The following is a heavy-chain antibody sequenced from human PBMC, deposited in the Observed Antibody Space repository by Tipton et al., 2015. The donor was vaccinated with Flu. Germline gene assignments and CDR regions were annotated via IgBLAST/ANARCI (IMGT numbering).Heavy chain of an antibody. V-gene: IGHV4-59*01. Sequence: TLSLTCTVSNDYLSDYYWNWIRQSPGKGLEWLGSIPYTGKTLHDPSLKSRVTMAVDTSKNQFFLNLTSVTAADTAVYFCARDNWGGVFDYWGQGTMVTVSS. CDR1: NDYLSDYY. CDR3: ARDNWGGVFDY. CDR2: IPYTGKT. D-gene: IGHD7-27*01. J-gene: IGHJ3*01.